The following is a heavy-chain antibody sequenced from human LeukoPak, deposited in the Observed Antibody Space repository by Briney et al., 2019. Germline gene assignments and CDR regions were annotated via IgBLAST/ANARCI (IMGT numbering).Heavy chain of an antibody. Sequence: ASVKVSCKASGYTFTGYYMHWVRQAPGQGLEWMGWINPNNGGTSYAQKFQGRVTMTRDTSITTAYMELPSLTSDDTAVYYCARGYSSPVPNFDYWGQGTLVTVSS. V-gene: IGHV1-2*02. D-gene: IGHD6-13*01. CDR1: GYTFTGYY. CDR3: ARGYSSPVPNFDY. J-gene: IGHJ4*02. CDR2: INPNNGGT.